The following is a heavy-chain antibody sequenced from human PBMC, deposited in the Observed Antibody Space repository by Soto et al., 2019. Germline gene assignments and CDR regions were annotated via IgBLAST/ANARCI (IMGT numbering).Heavy chain of an antibody. CDR2: VDYSGTA. D-gene: IGHD1-20*01. CDR3: ARITGRHLDY. Sequence: SETLSLTCTVPSGSISVTNVFWGWVRQPPGKGLEWIGNVDYSGTAYFSPSLATRVTFHVDTSKNQFSLTLYSVTAADTAVYYCARITGRHLDYWGQGILVTVSS. V-gene: IGHV4-39*01. J-gene: IGHJ4*02. CDR1: SGSISVTNVF.